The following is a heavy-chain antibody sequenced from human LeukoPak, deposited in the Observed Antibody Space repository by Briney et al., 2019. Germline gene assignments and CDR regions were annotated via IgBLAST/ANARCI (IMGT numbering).Heavy chain of an antibody. D-gene: IGHD2-8*01. CDR3: ALYCTNGVCYWGSGY. CDR2: VNAAGTDR. Sequence: GGSLRLSCEVSGFTFHDYAISWLRQTPGEGLEWVSTVNAAGTDRFYAASVKGRFTISRDNSKNTLYLQMNSLRAEDTAVYYCALYCTNGVCYWGSGYWGQGTLVTVSS. V-gene: IGHV3-23*01. CDR1: GFTFHDYA. J-gene: IGHJ4*02.